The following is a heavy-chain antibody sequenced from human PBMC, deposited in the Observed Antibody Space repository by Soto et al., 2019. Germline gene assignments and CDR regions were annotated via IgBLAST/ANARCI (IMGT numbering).Heavy chain of an antibody. CDR2: IIPILGIA. D-gene: IGHD5-12*01. V-gene: IGHV1-69*02. CDR1: GGTFRSYT. CDR3: ARGEMRWLQYQYGSYGMDV. Sequence: QVQLVQSGAEVKKPGSSVKVSCKASGGTFRSYTISWVRQAPGQGLEWMGRIIPILGIANYAQKFQGRVTITADKSTSTAYMELSSLRSEDTAVYYCARGEMRWLQYQYGSYGMDVWGQGTTVTVSS. J-gene: IGHJ6*02.